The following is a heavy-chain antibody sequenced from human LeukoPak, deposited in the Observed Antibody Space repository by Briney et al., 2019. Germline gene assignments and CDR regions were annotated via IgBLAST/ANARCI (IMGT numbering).Heavy chain of an antibody. D-gene: IGHD2-15*01. CDR2: ISSSSDYI. CDR1: GFTLITYS. V-gene: IGHV3-21*06. Sequence: GGSLRLSCVASGFTLITYSMNWVRQAPGKGLEWVSSISSSSDYIYYANSVKGRFTISRDNAKSSLYLQMNSLRVDDTAVYYCARGLMGCSGGRCSRALSAYWGQGTLVTVSS. J-gene: IGHJ4*02. CDR3: ARGLMGCSGGRCSRALSAY.